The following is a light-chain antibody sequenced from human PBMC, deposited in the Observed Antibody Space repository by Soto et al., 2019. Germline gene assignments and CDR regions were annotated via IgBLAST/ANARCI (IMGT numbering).Light chain of an antibody. V-gene: IGKV1-5*03. J-gene: IGKJ1*01. Sequence: DIQMTQSPSTLSASVGDRVTITCRASQSISSWLAWYQQKPGKAPKLLIYKASSLESGVPSRFSGSGSGTEFTLTNSSLQPDDFATHYCQQYNSYRTFGQGTKVEIK. CDR1: QSISSW. CDR3: QQYNSYRT. CDR2: KAS.